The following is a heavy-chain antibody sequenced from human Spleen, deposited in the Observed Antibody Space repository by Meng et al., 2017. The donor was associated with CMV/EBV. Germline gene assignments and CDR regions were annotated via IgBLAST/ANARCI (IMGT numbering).Heavy chain of an antibody. CDR1: GFTFTNYG. Sequence: GGSLRLSCAASGFTFTNYGMHWVRQAPDKGLEWVAFIRYDGSEKYYGDSVEGRLTISRDNSENTVYLQMNRLRVDDTALYYCAKDSGGEGDMDVWGQGTTVTVSS. V-gene: IGHV3-30*02. CDR2: IRYDGSEK. J-gene: IGHJ6*02. D-gene: IGHD3-10*01. CDR3: AKDSGGEGDMDV.